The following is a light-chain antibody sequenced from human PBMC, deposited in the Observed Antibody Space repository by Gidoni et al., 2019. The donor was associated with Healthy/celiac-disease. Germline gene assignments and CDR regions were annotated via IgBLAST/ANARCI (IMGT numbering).Light chain of an antibody. CDR3: QAWDSSTTVV. V-gene: IGLV3-1*01. CDR1: NLGDKY. Sequence: SYELTQPPSVYVSPRQTASITCSGDNLGDKYACWYQQKPGQSPVLVIYQDSTRPSGIPERFSGSKYGNTATLPISGTQAMDEADYYCQAWDSSTTVVFGGGTKLTVL. CDR2: QDS. J-gene: IGLJ2*01.